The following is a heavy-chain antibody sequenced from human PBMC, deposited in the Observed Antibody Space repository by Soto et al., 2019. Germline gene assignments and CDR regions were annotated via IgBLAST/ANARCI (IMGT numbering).Heavy chain of an antibody. CDR2: IRSGGRR. CDR1: GFIVSSNY. J-gene: IGHJ6*04. D-gene: IGHD2-15*01. V-gene: IGHV3-66*01. Sequence: EVQLVESGGGLVQPGGSLRLSGAASGFIVSSNYMSWVRQAPGKGLEWVSLIRSGGRRYYAGSVKGRFTISRYNSENTRFLQMNSLRVEDTAMYSCTRDDVYCSSGGCYGVPMDVWSKGTTVTVSA. CDR3: TRDDVYCSSGGCYGVPMDV.